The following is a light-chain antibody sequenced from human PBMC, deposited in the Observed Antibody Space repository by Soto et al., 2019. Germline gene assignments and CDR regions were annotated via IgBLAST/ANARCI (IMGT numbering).Light chain of an antibody. Sequence: DIQLTQSPSFLSASVGDRVTITCRASQGIRNDLAWYQQRPGKAPDVLIYAASTLQGGVPSKFSGSGSGTEFTLTISSLQPEDFATYYCEQVNRYPVPFGGGTKVEI. V-gene: IGKV1-9*01. CDR3: EQVNRYPVP. J-gene: IGKJ4*01. CDR1: QGIRND. CDR2: AAS.